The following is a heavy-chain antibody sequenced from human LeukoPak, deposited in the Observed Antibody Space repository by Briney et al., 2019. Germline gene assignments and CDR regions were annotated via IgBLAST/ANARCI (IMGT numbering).Heavy chain of an antibody. CDR2: IYSGGST. J-gene: IGHJ4*02. CDR3: ARDPDYYGGNSGPPC. Sequence: GGSLRLSCAASGFTVSSNYMSWVRQAPGKGLEWVSVIYSGGSTYYADSVKGRFTISRDNSKNTLYLQMNSLRAEDTAVYYCARDPDYYGGNSGPPCWDQGTLVTASS. CDR1: GFTVSSNY. D-gene: IGHD4-23*01. V-gene: IGHV3-66*01.